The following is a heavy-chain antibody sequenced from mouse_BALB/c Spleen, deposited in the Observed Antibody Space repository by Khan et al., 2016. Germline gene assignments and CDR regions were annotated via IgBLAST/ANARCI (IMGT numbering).Heavy chain of an antibody. Sequence: EVELVESGGGLVKPGGSLKLSCAASGFNFSSYTMSWVRQTPEKRLEWVATISSGGSYTYYPDNMKGRFTISRDNAKNTLYLQMSSLKSEDTAMYYCTRDSSGGFAYWGQGTLVTVSA. CDR3: TRDSSGGFAY. CDR1: GFNFSSYT. D-gene: IGHD3-1*01. J-gene: IGHJ3*01. V-gene: IGHV5-6-4*01. CDR2: ISSGGSYT.